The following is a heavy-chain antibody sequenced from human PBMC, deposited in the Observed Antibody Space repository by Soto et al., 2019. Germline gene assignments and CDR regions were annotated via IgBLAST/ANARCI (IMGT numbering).Heavy chain of an antibody. V-gene: IGHV4-59*01. CDR2: IYYRGST. CDR1: GGSISGYY. D-gene: IGHD6-25*01. CDR3: AGQQRPPFYYALVV. J-gene: IGHJ6*02. Sequence: SETLSLTCNVSGGSISGYYWSWIRQPPGKGLEYIGYIYYRGSTNYNPSLESRVTMSVDTSRNQFSLKVNSVTASDTAVYYCAGQQRPPFYYALVVWCQGTT.